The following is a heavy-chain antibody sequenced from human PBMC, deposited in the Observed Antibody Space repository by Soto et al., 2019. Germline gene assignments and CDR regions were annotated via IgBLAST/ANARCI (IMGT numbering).Heavy chain of an antibody. CDR2: ISSIISTI. CDR1: GFTFSSYS. V-gene: IGHV3-48*01. J-gene: IGHJ3*02. CDR3: AKTGNGSFSAFDI. Sequence: GGSLRLSCAASGFTFSSYSMNWVRQAPVNGLELVSYISSIISTIYYADSVKGRFSFSRYNSKKTLYLRRNSLRAEDTAVYYCAKTGNGSFSAFDIWGQGTMVTVSS. D-gene: IGHD6-6*01.